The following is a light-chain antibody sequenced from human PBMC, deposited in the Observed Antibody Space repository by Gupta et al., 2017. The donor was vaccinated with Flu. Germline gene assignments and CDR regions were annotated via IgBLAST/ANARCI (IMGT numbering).Light chain of an antibody. J-gene: IGLJ1*01. V-gene: IGLV1-40*01. CDR1: SNLGAGFD. CDR3: QSFDKSRRVYV. Sequence: SNLGAGFDVHWYQHLPGTAPKLLIYANTNRPSGVPDRFSGSKSGTSASLTITGLQAEDEADYYCQSFDKSRRVYVLGTETKVTVL. CDR2: ANT.